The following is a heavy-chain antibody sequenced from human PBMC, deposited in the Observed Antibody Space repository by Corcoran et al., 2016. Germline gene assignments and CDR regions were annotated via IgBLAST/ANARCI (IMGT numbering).Heavy chain of an antibody. CDR3: ARATVTHDYYGMDV. CDR2: IYSGGST. J-gene: IGHJ6*02. CDR1: GFTVSSNY. V-gene: IGHV3-53*01. D-gene: IGHD4-4*01. Sequence: EVQLVESGGGLIQPGGSLRLSCAASGFTVSSNYMSWVRQAPGKGLEWVSVIYSGGSTYYADSVKGRFTISRDNSKNTLYLQMNILRAEDTAVYYCARATVTHDYYGMDVWGQGTTVTVSS.